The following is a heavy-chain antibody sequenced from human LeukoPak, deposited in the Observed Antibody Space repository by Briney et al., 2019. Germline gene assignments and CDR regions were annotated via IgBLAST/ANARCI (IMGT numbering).Heavy chain of an antibody. J-gene: IGHJ4*02. D-gene: IGHD1-14*01. CDR2: IRHDGSQT. V-gene: IGHV3-7*01. CDR3: ATGANLFQF. CDR1: GFIFNDSW. Sequence: PGGSQRLSCAASGFIFNDSWMSWVRQAPGKGLEWVANIRHDGSQTYYLDSVKGRFTISRDNAKNEVYLEMNNLRGADTAVYYCATGANLFQFWGQGTLVTVSS.